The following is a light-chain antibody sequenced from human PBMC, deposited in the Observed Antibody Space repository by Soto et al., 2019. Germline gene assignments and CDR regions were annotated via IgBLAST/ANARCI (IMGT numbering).Light chain of an antibody. J-gene: IGKJ2*01. CDR3: QQFGYSPYN. CDR2: GVS. CDR1: ESVDSSY. V-gene: IGKV3-20*01. Sequence: EVVLTQSPGTLSLSPGESATLSCRASESVDSSYLAWYQQKPGQAPRLLMSGVSSGATVIADRFSASGSGTDFTLTISRLEPEDFAVYYCQQFGYSPYNFGQGTNLEI.